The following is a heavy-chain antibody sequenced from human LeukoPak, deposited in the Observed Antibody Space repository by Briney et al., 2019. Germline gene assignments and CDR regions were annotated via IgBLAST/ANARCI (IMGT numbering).Heavy chain of an antibody. J-gene: IGHJ6*02. V-gene: IGHV4-59*01. CDR1: GVSISSYY. Sequence: SETLSLTCTVSGVSISSYYWSWIRQPPGKGLEWIGYIYYSGSTNYNPSLKSRVTISVDTSKNQFSLKLSSVTAADTAVYYCARDRSYYGSGSWPYGMDVWGQGTTVTVSS. D-gene: IGHD3-10*01. CDR3: ARDRSYYGSGSWPYGMDV. CDR2: IYYSGST.